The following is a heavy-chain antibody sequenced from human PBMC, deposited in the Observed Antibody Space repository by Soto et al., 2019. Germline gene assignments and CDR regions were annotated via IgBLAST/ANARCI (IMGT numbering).Heavy chain of an antibody. V-gene: IGHV3-23*01. D-gene: IGHD1-26*01. CDR1: GFTFSSYA. CDR3: AKDRSTLVGATLDY. Sequence: GGSLRLSCAASGFTFSSYAMSWVRQAPGKGLEWVSAISGSGGSTYYVDSVKGRFTISRDNSKNTLYLQMNSLRAEDTAVYYCAKDRSTLVGATLDYWGQGTLVTVSS. J-gene: IGHJ4*02. CDR2: ISGSGGST.